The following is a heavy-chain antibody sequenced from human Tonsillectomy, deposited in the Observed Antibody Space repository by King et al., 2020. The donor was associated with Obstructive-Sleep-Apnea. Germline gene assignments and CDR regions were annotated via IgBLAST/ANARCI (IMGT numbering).Heavy chain of an antibody. CDR1: GYSISSGYY. CDR3: ARGATMIVVVITQFDY. CDR2: IYHSGGT. J-gene: IGHJ4*02. Sequence: QLQESGPGLVKPSETLSLTCTVSGYSISSGYYWGWIRQPPGKGLEWIGSIYHSGGTYYNPSLKRRVTISVDTSKNQFSLKLSSVTAADTAVYYCARGATMIVVVITQFDYWGQGTLVTVSS. V-gene: IGHV4-38-2*02. D-gene: IGHD3-22*01.